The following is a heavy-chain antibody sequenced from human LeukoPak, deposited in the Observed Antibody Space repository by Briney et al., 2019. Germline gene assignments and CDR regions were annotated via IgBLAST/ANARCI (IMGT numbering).Heavy chain of an antibody. Sequence: PGGSLRLSCAASGFTFSSYWMSWVRQAPGKGLEWVANIKQDGSEKYYVDSVKGRFTISSDNAKNSLYLQMNSLRAEDTAVYYCARDDTMIVVGTYYYYMDVWGKGTTVTVSS. J-gene: IGHJ6*03. CDR2: IKQDGSEK. CDR1: GFTFSSYW. V-gene: IGHV3-7*01. D-gene: IGHD3-22*01. CDR3: ARDDTMIVVGTYYYYMDV.